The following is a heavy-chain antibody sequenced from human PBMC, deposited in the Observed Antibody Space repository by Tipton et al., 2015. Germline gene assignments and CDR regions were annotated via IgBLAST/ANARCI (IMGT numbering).Heavy chain of an antibody. CDR1: GFSVNYAY. D-gene: IGHD1-14*01. CDR2: IKSKTDGGTT. J-gene: IGHJ2*01. CDR3: ATANQRSWYFDL. V-gene: IGHV3-15*01. Sequence: SLRLSCAASGFSVNYAYMSWVRQAPGKGLEWVGRIKSKTDGGTTDYTKPVKGRFTISRDDSRTTVYLQMNNPQTEDTAVYYCATANQRSWYFDLWGRGTLVTVSS.